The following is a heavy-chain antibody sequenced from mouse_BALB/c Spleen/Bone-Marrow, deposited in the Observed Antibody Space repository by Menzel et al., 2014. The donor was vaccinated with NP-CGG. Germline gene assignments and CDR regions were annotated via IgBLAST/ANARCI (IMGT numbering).Heavy chain of an antibody. J-gene: IGHJ2*01. CDR2: IRNKANGYTT. CDR3: ARDRGLTYFDY. Sequence: EVQGVESGGGLVQPGGSLRLSCATSGFTFTDYYMSWVRQPPGKALEWLGFIRNKANGYTTEYSASVKGRFTISRDNSQSILYLQMNTLGAEDSATYYCARDRGLTYFDYWGQGTTLTVSS. D-gene: IGHD2-4*01. V-gene: IGHV7-3*02. CDR1: GFTFTDYY.